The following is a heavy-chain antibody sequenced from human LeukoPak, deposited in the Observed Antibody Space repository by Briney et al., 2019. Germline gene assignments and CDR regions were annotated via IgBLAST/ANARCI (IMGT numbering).Heavy chain of an antibody. Sequence: SETLSLTCTVSGGSISSYYWSWIRQPAGKGLEWIGRIYTSGSTNYNPSLESRVTMSVDTSKNQFSLKLSSGTAADTAVYYCARGQDSSGYYYFDYFDYWGQGTLVTVSS. CDR2: IYTSGST. D-gene: IGHD3-22*01. CDR1: GGSISSYY. CDR3: ARGQDSSGYYYFDYFDY. J-gene: IGHJ4*02. V-gene: IGHV4-4*07.